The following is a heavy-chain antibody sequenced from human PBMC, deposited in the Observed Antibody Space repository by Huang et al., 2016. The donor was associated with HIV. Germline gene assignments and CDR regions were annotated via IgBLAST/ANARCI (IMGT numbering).Heavy chain of an antibody. CDR2: TYWNDDE. Sequence: QITLKESGPTVVKPTQTLTLTCSFSGFALSTGGVAVGWIRQPPGKALEWLALTYWNDDERYSSPLRNSLTITKDTSKNEVVLRMTNMDPLDTGTYYCAHREMTVAGGGFDFWGLGILVTVSS. V-gene: IGHV2-5*01. D-gene: IGHD6-19*01. J-gene: IGHJ4*02. CDR1: GFALSTGGVA. CDR3: AHREMTVAGGGFDF.